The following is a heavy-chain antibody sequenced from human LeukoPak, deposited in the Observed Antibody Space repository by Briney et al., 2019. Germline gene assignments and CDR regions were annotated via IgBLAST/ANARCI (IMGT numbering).Heavy chain of an antibody. CDR3: AKVRDYDILTGYYEAYYYYYMDV. CDR1: GFTFSSYA. V-gene: IGHV3-23*01. Sequence: GGSLRLSCAASGFTFSSYAMSWVRQAPGKGLEWVSAISGSGGSTYYADSVKGRFTISRDNSKNTLYLQMNSLRAEDTAVYYCAKVRDYDILTGYYEAYYYYYMDVWGKGTTVTVSS. J-gene: IGHJ6*03. CDR2: ISGSGGST. D-gene: IGHD3-9*01.